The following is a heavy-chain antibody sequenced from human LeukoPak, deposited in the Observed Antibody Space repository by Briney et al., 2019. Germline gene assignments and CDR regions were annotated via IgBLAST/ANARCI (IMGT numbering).Heavy chain of an antibody. J-gene: IGHJ4*02. CDR3: ARGPNRYSGSLYLVW. CDR1: GSNFTSYW. Sequence: GESLEISCEGSGSNFTSYWIGWGRPVPGKGLEGMGIIYPGDSDTRYSPSFQGQVTISADKSISTAYLQWSSLKASDTAMYYCARGPNRYSGSLYLVWWGQGTLVTVSS. V-gene: IGHV5-51*01. D-gene: IGHD1-26*01. CDR2: IYPGDSDT.